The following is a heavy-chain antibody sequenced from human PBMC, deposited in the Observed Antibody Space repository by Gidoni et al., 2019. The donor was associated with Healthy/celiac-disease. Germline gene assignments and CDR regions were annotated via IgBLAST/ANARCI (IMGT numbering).Heavy chain of an antibody. Sequence: EVQLVQSGAEVKKPGESLRISCKGYVYSFTRYWISWVRQMPGKGLEWMGRIYPSDSYTNYSPSFQGHVTISADKSISTAYLQWSSLKASDTAMYYCARRYDFWSGYYPQDYYYGMDVWGQGTTVTVSS. D-gene: IGHD3-3*01. J-gene: IGHJ6*02. CDR1: VYSFTRYW. CDR2: IYPSDSYT. V-gene: IGHV5-10-1*03. CDR3: ARRYDFWSGYYPQDYYYGMDV.